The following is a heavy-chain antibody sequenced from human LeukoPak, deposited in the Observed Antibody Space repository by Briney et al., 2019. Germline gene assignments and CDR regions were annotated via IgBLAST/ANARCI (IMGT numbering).Heavy chain of an antibody. CDR2: IYPGDSDT. J-gene: IGHJ4*02. V-gene: IGHV5-51*01. CDR1: GYIYTSYW. CDR3: ARLVGSGYYSHFDY. Sequence: GESLKISCNSSGYIYTSYWIGWVRQMPGKGLEWMGIIYPGDSDTRYSPSFQGQVTISADKSISTAYLQWSSLKASDTAMYYCARLVGSGYYSHFDYWGQGTLVTVSS. D-gene: IGHD3-22*01.